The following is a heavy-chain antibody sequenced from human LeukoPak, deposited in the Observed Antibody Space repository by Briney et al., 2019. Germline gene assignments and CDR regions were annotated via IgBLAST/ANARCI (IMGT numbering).Heavy chain of an antibody. Sequence: SETLSLTCTVSGGSISSGSYYWSWIRQPAGKGLEWIGRIYTSGSTNYNPSLKSRVTISVDTSKNQFSLKLSSVTAADTAVYYCARVSPLDYYDRDSMDIWGKGTTVTVSS. CDR2: IYTSGST. J-gene: IGHJ6*03. CDR3: ARVSPLDYYDRDSMDI. CDR1: GGSISSGSYY. V-gene: IGHV4-61*02. D-gene: IGHD3-22*01.